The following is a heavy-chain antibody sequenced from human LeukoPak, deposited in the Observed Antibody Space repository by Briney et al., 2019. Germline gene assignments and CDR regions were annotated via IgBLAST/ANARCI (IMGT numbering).Heavy chain of an antibody. V-gene: IGHV3-53*04. D-gene: IGHD1-1*01. CDR2: IYSGGST. J-gene: IGHJ6*02. CDR1: GFTVSSNY. CDR3: ARRYAVVKGPISYGMDV. Sequence: GGSLRLSCAASGFTVSSNYMSWVRQAPGKGLEWASVIYSGGSTYYADSVKGRFTISGHNSKNTLYLQMNSLRAEDTAVYYCARRYAVVKGPISYGMDVWGQGTTVTVSS.